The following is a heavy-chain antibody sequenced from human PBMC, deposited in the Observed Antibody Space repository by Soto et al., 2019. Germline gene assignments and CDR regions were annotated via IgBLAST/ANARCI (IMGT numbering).Heavy chain of an antibody. Sequence: QVQLQQWGAGLLKPSETLSLTCAVYGGSFSGYYWSWIRQPPGKGLEWIGEINHSGSTNYNPSLKSRVTTSVDTSKTQFSLKLSSVNAADTAVYYCARGPRYCRSTSCPPGRFMDLWGKGTMVTVSS. V-gene: IGHV4-34*01. CDR2: INHSGST. D-gene: IGHD2-2*01. CDR1: GGSFSGYY. CDR3: ARGPRYCRSTSCPPGRFMDL. J-gene: IGHJ6*03.